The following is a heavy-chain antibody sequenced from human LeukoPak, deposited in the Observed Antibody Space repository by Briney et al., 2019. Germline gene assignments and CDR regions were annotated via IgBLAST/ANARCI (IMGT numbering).Heavy chain of an antibody. V-gene: IGHV1-69*13. CDR3: ASSSVGGTAAGLYNWFDP. J-gene: IGHJ5*02. Sequence: SVKVSCKASGGTFISYAISWVRQAPGQGLEWMGGIIPIFGTANYAQKFQGRVTITADESTSTAYMELSSLRSEDTAVYYCASSSVGGTAAGLYNWFDPWGQGTLVTVSS. D-gene: IGHD6-13*01. CDR1: GGTFISYA. CDR2: IIPIFGTA.